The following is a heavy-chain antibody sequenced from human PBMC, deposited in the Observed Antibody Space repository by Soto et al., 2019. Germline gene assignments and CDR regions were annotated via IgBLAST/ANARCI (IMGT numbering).Heavy chain of an antibody. CDR1: GGSVSSGSYY. Sequence: SETLSLTCTVSGGSVSSGSYYWSWIRQPPGKGLEWIGYIYYSGSTNYNPSLKSRVTISVDTSKNQFSLKLSSVTAADTAVYYCARSKYYYDSSGYRVPEYFQHWGQGTLVTVSS. CDR2: IYYSGST. D-gene: IGHD3-22*01. CDR3: ARSKYYYDSSGYRVPEYFQH. J-gene: IGHJ1*01. V-gene: IGHV4-61*01.